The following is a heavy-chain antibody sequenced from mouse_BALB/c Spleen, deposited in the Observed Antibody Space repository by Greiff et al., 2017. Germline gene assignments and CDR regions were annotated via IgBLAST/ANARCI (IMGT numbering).Heavy chain of an antibody. CDR3: ARSRRYGNYVDYAMDY. CDR2: IYPGDGDT. Sequence: VQRVESGAELARPGASVKLSCKASGYTFTSYWMQWVKQRPGQGLEWIGAIYPGDGDTRYTQKFKGKATLTADKSSSTAYMQLSSLASEDSAVYYCARSRRYGNYVDYAMDYWGQGTSVTVSS. CDR1: GYTFTSYW. V-gene: IGHV1-87*01. J-gene: IGHJ4*01. D-gene: IGHD2-10*02.